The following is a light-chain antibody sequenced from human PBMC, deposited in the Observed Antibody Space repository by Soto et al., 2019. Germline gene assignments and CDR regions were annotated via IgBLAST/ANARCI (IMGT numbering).Light chain of an antibody. J-gene: IGLJ2*01. CDR1: SSDVGGYNY. Sequence: QSALTQPASVSGSPGQSITISCTGTSSDVGGYNYVSWYQHHPGKVPKLMIHDVSIRPSGVSDRFSGSKSGNTASLTISGLQADDEAYYYCSSYASGSTLVVFGGGTKLTVL. CDR3: SSYASGSTLVV. CDR2: DVS. V-gene: IGLV2-14*03.